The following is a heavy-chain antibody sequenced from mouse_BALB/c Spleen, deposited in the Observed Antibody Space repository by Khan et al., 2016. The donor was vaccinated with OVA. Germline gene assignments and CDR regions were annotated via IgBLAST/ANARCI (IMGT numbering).Heavy chain of an antibody. V-gene: IGHV14-1*02. Sequence: VQLKESGAELVRPGALVKLSCTASGFNIKDYYMLWVKQRPEQGLEWIGWIDPENGNTIYDPKFQGTASITADTYSNTAYLQLSSLPSEDTAVYYCVKRGEGNYWFAYWGQGTLVTVSA. D-gene: IGHD2-1*01. CDR1: GFNIKDYY. CDR3: VKRGEGNYWFAY. J-gene: IGHJ3*01. CDR2: IDPENGNT.